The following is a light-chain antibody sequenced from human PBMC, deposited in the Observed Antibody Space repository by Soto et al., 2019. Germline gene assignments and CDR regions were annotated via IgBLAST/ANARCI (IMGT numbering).Light chain of an antibody. V-gene: IGKV1-5*03. CDR2: KAS. J-gene: IGKJ3*01. Sequence: DIQMTQSPSTLSASVGDRVTITCRASQSISSWLAWYQQKPGKAPKLLIYKASSLESGVPSRFSGSGSGTEFTLTISSLQPDDFATYYCQQYNEAQVTFGPGTKVDIK. CDR1: QSISSW. CDR3: QQYNEAQVT.